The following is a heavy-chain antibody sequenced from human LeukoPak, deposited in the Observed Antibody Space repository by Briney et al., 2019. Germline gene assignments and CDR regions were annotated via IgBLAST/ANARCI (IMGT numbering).Heavy chain of an antibody. D-gene: IGHD3-22*01. J-gene: IGHJ5*02. V-gene: IGHV4-4*07. CDR1: GGSISSYY. CDR3: AREGTYYYDSSGPWWFDP. CDR2: IYTSGST. Sequence: SETLSLTCTVSGGSISSYYWSWIRQPAGKGLEWIGRIYTSGSTNYNPSLKSRVTMSVDTSKTQLSLKLSSVTAADTAVYYCAREGTYYYDSSGPWWFDPWGQGTLVTVST.